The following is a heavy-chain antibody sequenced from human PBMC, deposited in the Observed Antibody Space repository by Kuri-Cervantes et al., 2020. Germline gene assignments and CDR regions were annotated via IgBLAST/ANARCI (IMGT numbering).Heavy chain of an antibody. J-gene: IGHJ4*02. V-gene: IGHV3-30-3*01. CDR1: GFTFSSYA. D-gene: IGHD2-8*01. CDR3: ARNLYGDY. Sequence: GESLKISCAASGFTFSSYAMHWVRQAPGKGLEWVAVISYDGSNKYYADSVKGRFTISRDNSKNTLYLQMNSLRAEDTAVYYCARNLYGDYWGQGTLVTVSS. CDR2: ISYDGSNK.